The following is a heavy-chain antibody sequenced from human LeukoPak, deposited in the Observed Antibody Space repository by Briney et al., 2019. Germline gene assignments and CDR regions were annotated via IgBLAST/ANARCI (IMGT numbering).Heavy chain of an antibody. Sequence: SETLSLTCTVSGYSISSGYFWGWIRQPPGKGLEWIGGIYHSGSTYYNPSLKSRVTISVDTSKTQFSLKLSSVTAADTAVYYCARDLTNEGGALDYWGQGTLVTVSS. CDR3: ARDLTNEGGALDY. CDR1: GYSISSGYF. J-gene: IGHJ4*02. V-gene: IGHV4-38-2*02. CDR2: IYHSGST. D-gene: IGHD3-16*01.